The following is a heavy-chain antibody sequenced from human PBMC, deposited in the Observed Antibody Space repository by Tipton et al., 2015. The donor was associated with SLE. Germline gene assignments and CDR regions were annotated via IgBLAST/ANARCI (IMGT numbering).Heavy chain of an antibody. D-gene: IGHD2-15*01. V-gene: IGHV4-59*08. J-gene: IGHJ4*02. CDR1: GDSLSGQY. CDR2: IYYSGST. Sequence: TLSLTCTVSGDSLSGQYWSWIRQPPGKGLEWIGYIYYSGSTYYNPSLKSRVTISVDTSKNQFSLKLSSVTAADTAVYYCARGLLLYYFDYWGQGTLVTVSS. CDR3: ARGLLLYYFDY.